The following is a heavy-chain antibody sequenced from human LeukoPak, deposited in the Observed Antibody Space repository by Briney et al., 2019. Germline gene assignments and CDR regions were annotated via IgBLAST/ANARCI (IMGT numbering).Heavy chain of an antibody. CDR3: AREVTTSDAFDI. J-gene: IGHJ3*02. CDR2: IYHSGST. CDR1: GDSISRGSYY. Sequence: PSETLSLTCTVSGDSISRGSYYWSWLRQHPGRGLEWIGYIYHSGSTYYNPSLKSRLTMSVDTSKNQLSLRLSSVTAADTAVYYCAREVTTSDAFDIWGQGTMVTVSS. V-gene: IGHV4-31*03. D-gene: IGHD4-17*01.